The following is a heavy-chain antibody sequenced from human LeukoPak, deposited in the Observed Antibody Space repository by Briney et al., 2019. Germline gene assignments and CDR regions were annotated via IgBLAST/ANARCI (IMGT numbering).Heavy chain of an antibody. J-gene: IGHJ4*02. CDR2: INHSGST. CDR1: GGSFSGYY. D-gene: IGHD3-22*01. Sequence: SETLSLTCAVYGGSFSGYYWSWIRQPPGKGLEWIGEINHSGSTNYNPSLKSRVTISVDTSKNQFSLKPSSVTAADTAVYYCARERGRTYYYDSSGLGFDYWGQGTLVTVSS. CDR3: ARERGRTYYYDSSGLGFDY. V-gene: IGHV4-34*01.